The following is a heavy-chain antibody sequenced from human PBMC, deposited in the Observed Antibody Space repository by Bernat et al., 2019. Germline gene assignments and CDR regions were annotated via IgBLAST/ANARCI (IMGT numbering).Heavy chain of an antibody. D-gene: IGHD2-15*01. V-gene: IGHV3-74*01. CDR2: INSDGSNT. Sequence: EVQLVESGGGLVQPGGSLRLSCAASGFTFRSYWMHWVRQAPGKGLVWVSRINSDGSNTKYADSVRGRFTFSRDNAKNTLYLQMNSLRAEDTAVYYCARSYCSGNSCPNGFDPWGQGTLVTVSS. CDR1: GFTFRSYW. CDR3: ARSYCSGNSCPNGFDP. J-gene: IGHJ5*02.